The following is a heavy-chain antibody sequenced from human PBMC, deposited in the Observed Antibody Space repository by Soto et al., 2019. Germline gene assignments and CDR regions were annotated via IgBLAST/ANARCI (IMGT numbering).Heavy chain of an antibody. Sequence: EVQLLESGGGLVQPGGSLRLSCAASGFTFSSYAMRWVRQAPGKGLEWVSDISGSGGSTYYADSVKGRFTVSRDTSKNTLYLQMNSLRAEDTAVYYCARRGSGSYYDYWGQGTRVTVSS. V-gene: IGHV3-23*01. CDR3: ARRGSGSYYDY. D-gene: IGHD1-26*01. CDR1: GFTFSSYA. J-gene: IGHJ4*02. CDR2: ISGSGGST.